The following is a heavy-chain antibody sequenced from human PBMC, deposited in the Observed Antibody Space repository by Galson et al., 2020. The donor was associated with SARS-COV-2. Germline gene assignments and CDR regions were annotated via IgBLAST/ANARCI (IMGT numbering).Heavy chain of an antibody. J-gene: IGHJ4*02. Sequence: SGPTLVKPTETLTLTCAFSGFSLSTPGMCVTWIRQPPGKALEWLARIDWDDDKFYSTSLKTRLTVSRDFFRDQVVLTMTNMDPMDTATYYCARIQRRGSSNWDYSFDYWGQGTLVTVSS. CDR1: GFSLSTPGMC. D-gene: IGHD6-13*01. V-gene: IGHV2-70*17. CDR2: IDWDDDK. CDR3: ARIQRRGSSNWDYSFDY.